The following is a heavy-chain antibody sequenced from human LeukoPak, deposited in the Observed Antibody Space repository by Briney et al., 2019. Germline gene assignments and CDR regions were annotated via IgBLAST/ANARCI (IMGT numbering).Heavy chain of an antibody. CDR1: GFTVSSNY. J-gene: IGHJ4*02. CDR2: IYSGGST. CDR3: ARPGYSSSWYYFDY. V-gene: IGHV3-53*01. D-gene: IGHD6-13*01. Sequence: PGGSLRLSCSASGFTVSSNYMSWVRQAPGKGLEWVSVIYSGGSTYYADSVKGRFTISRDNSKNTLYLQMNSLRAEDTAVYYCARPGYSSSWYYFDYWGQGTLVTVSS.